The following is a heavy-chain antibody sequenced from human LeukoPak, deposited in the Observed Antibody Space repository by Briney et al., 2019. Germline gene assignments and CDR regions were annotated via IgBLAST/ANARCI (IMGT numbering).Heavy chain of an antibody. V-gene: IGHV1-8*01. D-gene: IGHD6-6*01. CDR1: GYTFTSYD. CDR2: MNPNSGNT. J-gene: IGHJ6*03. Sequence: GASVKVSCKASGYTFTSYDINWVRQATGQGLEWMGWMNPNSGNTGYAQKFQGRVTMTRNTSISTAYIELSSLRSEDTAVYYCARGRRIAAPNPYYYYYYMDVWGKGTTVTVSS. CDR3: ARGRRIAAPNPYYYYYYMDV.